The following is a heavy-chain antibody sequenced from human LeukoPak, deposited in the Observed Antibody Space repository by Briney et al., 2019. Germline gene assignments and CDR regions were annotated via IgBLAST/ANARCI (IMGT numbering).Heavy chain of an antibody. CDR3: TRDIQGTSD. J-gene: IGHJ4*02. CDR1: GFTFGDYA. V-gene: IGHV3-49*04. D-gene: IGHD1-1*01. CDR2: IRSKAYGGTT. Sequence: GGSLRLSCTASGFTFGDYAMSWVRQAPGKGLEWVGFIRSKAYGGTTEYAASVKGRFTISRDDSKSIAYLQMNSLKTEDTAVYYCTRDIQGTSDWGQGTLVTVSS.